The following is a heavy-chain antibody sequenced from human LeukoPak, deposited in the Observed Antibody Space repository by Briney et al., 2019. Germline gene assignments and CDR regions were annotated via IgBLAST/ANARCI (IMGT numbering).Heavy chain of an antibody. CDR2: ISSSSKYI. D-gene: IGHD5-24*01. CDR1: EFTFSSYN. Sequence: GGSLRLSCAASEFTFSSYNMNWVRQAPGKGLEWVSSISSSSKYIYYANSVQGRFTISRDNAKNSLYLQMNTLGAEDTAVYCCTRGNYGLDVWGQGTTVTVS. V-gene: IGHV3-21*04. CDR3: TRGNYGLDV. J-gene: IGHJ6*02.